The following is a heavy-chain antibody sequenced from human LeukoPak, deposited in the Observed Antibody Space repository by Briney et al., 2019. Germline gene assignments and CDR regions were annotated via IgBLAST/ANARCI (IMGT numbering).Heavy chain of an antibody. CDR2: IISIFGTA. J-gene: IGHJ6*03. CDR3: ARGVGPYCSGGSCIRYYYYYYMDV. V-gene: IGHV1-69*06. Sequence: GASVKVFCKASGGTFSSYAISWVRQAPGQGLEWMGGIISIFGTANYAQKFQGRVTITADKSTSTAYMELSSLRSEDTAVYYCARGVGPYCSGGSCIRYYYYYYMDVWGNGTTVTVSS. D-gene: IGHD2-15*01. CDR1: GGTFSSYA.